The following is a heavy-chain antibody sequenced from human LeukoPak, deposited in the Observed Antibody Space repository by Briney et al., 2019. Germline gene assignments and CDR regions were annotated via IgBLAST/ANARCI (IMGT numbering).Heavy chain of an antibody. CDR3: ARDPYSSSWYSNPNLDY. CDR2: ISAYNGNT. CDR1: GYTFTSYG. Sequence: ASVKVSCKASGYTFTSYGISWVRQAPGQGLEWMGWISAYNGNTNYAQKLQGRVTMTTDTSTSTAYMELRSLRSDDTAVYYCARDPYSSSWYSNPNLDYWGQGTLVTVSS. J-gene: IGHJ4*02. D-gene: IGHD6-13*01. V-gene: IGHV1-18*01.